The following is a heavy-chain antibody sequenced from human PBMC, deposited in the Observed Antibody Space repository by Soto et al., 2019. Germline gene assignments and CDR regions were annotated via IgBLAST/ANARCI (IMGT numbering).Heavy chain of an antibody. CDR3: SRHPATTVTTSPLIDY. Sequence: SETLSLTCTVSGSSISSSSYYWGWIRQPPGKGLEWIGSIYYSGSTYYNPSLKSRVTISVDTSRNQFSLKLSSVTAADTAVYYCSRHPATTVTTSPLIDYWSQGTLDTVP. J-gene: IGHJ4*02. CDR2: IYYSGST. D-gene: IGHD4-17*01. V-gene: IGHV4-39*01. CDR1: GSSISSSSYY.